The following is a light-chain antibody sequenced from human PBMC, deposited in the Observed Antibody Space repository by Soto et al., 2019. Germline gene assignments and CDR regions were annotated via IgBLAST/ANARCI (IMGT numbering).Light chain of an antibody. V-gene: IGKV3-20*01. CDR3: QQLGSSPYT. CDR2: GAS. J-gene: IGKJ2*01. Sequence: EIVLTQSPGTLSLSPGERATLSCRASQSVNIGYLAWYQQKPGQAPRLLLYGASSRATGIPDRFSGSGSGTDFTLTISRLEPEDFAVYYRQQLGSSPYTFGQGTNLEIK. CDR1: QSVNIGY.